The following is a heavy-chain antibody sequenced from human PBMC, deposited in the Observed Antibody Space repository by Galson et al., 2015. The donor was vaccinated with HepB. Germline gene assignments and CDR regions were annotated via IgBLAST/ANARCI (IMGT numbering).Heavy chain of an antibody. Sequence: SLRLSCAASGFTFSSYGMHWVRQAPCKGLEWVAFIRYDGSNKYYADSVKGRFTISRDNSKNTLYLQMNSLRAEDTAVYYCAKERYYGSGSYYNRYDAFDIWGQGTMVTVSS. J-gene: IGHJ3*02. CDR3: AKERYYGSGSYYNRYDAFDI. D-gene: IGHD3-10*01. CDR2: IRYDGSNK. CDR1: GFTFSSYG. V-gene: IGHV3-30*02.